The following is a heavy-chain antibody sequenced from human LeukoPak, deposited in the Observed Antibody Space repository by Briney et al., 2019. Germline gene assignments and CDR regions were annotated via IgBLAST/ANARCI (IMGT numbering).Heavy chain of an antibody. V-gene: IGHV3-11*04. CDR2: ISSSGSTI. CDR1: GFTFSDYY. Sequence: PGGSLRLSCAASGFTFSDYYMSWIRQVPGKGLEWVSYISSSGSTIYYADSVKGRFTISRDNAKNSLYLQMNSLRAEDTAVYYCARDWEDIVVVPAAIAGVNWFDPWGQGTLVTVSS. J-gene: IGHJ5*02. D-gene: IGHD2-2*01. CDR3: ARDWEDIVVVPAAIAGVNWFDP.